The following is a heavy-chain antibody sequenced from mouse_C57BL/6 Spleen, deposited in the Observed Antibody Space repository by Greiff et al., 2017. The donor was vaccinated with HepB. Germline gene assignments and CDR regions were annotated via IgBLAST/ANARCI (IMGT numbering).Heavy chain of an antibody. V-gene: IGHV14-3*01. J-gene: IGHJ1*03. CDR3: ARREFYYGYHWYFDV. CDR1: GFNIKNTY. D-gene: IGHD2-2*01. Sequence: VQLQQSVAELVRPGASVKLSCTASGFNIKNTYMHWVKQRPEQGLEWIGRIDPANGNTKYDPKFQGKATITADTSSNTAYLQLSSLTSEDTAIYYCARREFYYGYHWYFDVWGTGTTVTVSS. CDR2: IDPANGNT.